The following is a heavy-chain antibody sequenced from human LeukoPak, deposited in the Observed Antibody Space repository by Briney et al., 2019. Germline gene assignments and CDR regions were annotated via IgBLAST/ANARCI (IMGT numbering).Heavy chain of an antibody. Sequence: GGSLRLSCAASGFTFSSYWMHWVRQAPGKGLVWVSRINSDGSSTSYADSVKGRFTISRDNAKNTLYLQMYSLRAEDTAIYFCASKLAGATYYFDSWGQGTLVTVSS. D-gene: IGHD6-19*01. CDR2: INSDGSST. CDR1: GFTFSSYW. J-gene: IGHJ4*02. V-gene: IGHV3-74*01. CDR3: ASKLAGATYYFDS.